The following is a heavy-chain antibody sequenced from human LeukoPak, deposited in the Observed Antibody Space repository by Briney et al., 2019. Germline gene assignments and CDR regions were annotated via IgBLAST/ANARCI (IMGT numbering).Heavy chain of an antibody. D-gene: IGHD3-16*02. CDR3: ARESGLGSRYYYYGMDV. CDR1: GGSLSSYS. J-gene: IGHJ6*02. CDR2: VYYTGTT. V-gene: IGHV4-59*01. Sequence: TSETLSLTCSVSGGSLSSYSWSWIRQPPGKGLEWIGYVYYTGTTNYNPSLKNRVTISVDTSKSQFSLKLSSVTAADTAVYYCARESGLGSRYYYYGMDVWGLGTTVTVSS.